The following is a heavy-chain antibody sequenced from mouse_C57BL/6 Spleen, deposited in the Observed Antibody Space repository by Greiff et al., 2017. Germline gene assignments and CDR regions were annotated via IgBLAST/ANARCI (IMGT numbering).Heavy chain of an antibody. CDR2: ISYDGSN. D-gene: IGHD1-1*01. CDR3: ARDGSSPFDY. CDR1: GYSITSGYY. Sequence: DVKLQESGPGLVKPSQSLSLTCSVTGYSITSGYYWNWIRQFPGNKLEWMGYISYDGSNNYNPSLKNRISITRDTSKNQFFLKLNSVTTEDTATYYCARDGSSPFDYWGQGTTLTVSS. V-gene: IGHV3-6*01. J-gene: IGHJ2*01.